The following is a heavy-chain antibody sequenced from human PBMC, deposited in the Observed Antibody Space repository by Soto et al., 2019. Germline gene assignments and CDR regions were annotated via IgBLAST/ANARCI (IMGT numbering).Heavy chain of an antibody. Sequence: ASVKVSCKASGGTFSSYAISWVREAPGQGLERMRGIIPIFGTANYAQKFQGRVTITADKSTSTAHMELSSLRSEDTAVYYCARAPPYSGYDRGLDYWGQGTLVTVYS. CDR1: GGTFSSYA. D-gene: IGHD5-12*01. CDR2: IIPIFGTA. J-gene: IGHJ4*02. CDR3: ARAPPYSGYDRGLDY. V-gene: IGHV1-69*06.